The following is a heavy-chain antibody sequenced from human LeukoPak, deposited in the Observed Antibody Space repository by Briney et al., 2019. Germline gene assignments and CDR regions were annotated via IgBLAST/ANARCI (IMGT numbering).Heavy chain of an antibody. CDR2: INHSGST. J-gene: IGHJ4*02. CDR3: ARGPQDQGAIPTELYCSSTSCYDDY. Sequence: PSETLSLTCAVYGGSFSGYYWSWIRQPPGKGLEWIGEINHSGSTNYNPSLKSRVTISVDTSKNQFSLKLSSVTAADTAVYYCARGPQDQGAIPTELYCSSTSCYDDYWGQGTLVTVSS. V-gene: IGHV4-34*01. CDR1: GGSFSGYY. D-gene: IGHD2-2*01.